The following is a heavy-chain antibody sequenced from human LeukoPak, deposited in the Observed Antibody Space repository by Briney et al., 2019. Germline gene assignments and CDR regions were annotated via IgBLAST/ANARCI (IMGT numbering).Heavy chain of an antibody. CDR3: ANHGSGPYYYYYGMDV. D-gene: IGHD3-10*01. J-gene: IGHJ6*04. CDR1: GFTFSSYW. Sequence: PGGSLRLSCAASGFTFSSYWMSWVRQAPGKGLEWVANIKQDGSEKYYVDSVKGRFTISRDDAKNSLYLQMNSLRAADTAVYYCANHGSGPYYYYYGMDVWGKGTTVTVSS. V-gene: IGHV3-7*03. CDR2: IKQDGSEK.